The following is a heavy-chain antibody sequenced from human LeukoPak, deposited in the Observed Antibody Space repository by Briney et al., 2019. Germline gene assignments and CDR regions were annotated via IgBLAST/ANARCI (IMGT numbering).Heavy chain of an antibody. CDR1: GGSISSYY. D-gene: IGHD4-17*01. Sequence: SETLSLTCTVSGGSISSYYWSWIRQPPGKGLEWIGYIYYSGSTNYNPSLKSRVTISVDTSKNQSSLKLSSVTAADTAVYYCARSTVTTSWFDPWGQGTLVTVSS. V-gene: IGHV4-59*08. J-gene: IGHJ5*02. CDR3: ARSTVTTSWFDP. CDR2: IYYSGST.